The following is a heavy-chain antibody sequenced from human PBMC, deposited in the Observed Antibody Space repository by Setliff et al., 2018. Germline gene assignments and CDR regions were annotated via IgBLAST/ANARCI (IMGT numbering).Heavy chain of an antibody. J-gene: IGHJ4*02. CDR2: IYGNDEK. CDR3: VHDLPGANGFDY. Sequence: ESGPTLVNPSQTLTLTCTFSGFSLTTNAVGVGWVRQPPGKALEWLALIYGNDEKRYSPTLKRRLTIAKDTSRNQVVLTMTNMDPVDTASYYCVHDLPGANGFDYWDQGTLVTVSS. V-gene: IGHV2-5*01. CDR1: GFSLTTNAVG.